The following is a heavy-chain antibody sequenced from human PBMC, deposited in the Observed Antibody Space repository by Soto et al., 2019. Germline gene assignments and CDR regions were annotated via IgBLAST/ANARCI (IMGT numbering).Heavy chain of an antibody. CDR3: ALRAKVSSGWYTFFLY. V-gene: IGHV2-5*02. Sequence: SGPTLVNPTQTLTLTCTFSGFSVSTSGMGVGWIRQPPGKALEWLALIYWDDDKRYSPSLKSRLTITRDTSKNQVVLTMTNMDPVDTGTYYCALRAKVSSGWYTFFLYWGQGTLVTVSS. D-gene: IGHD6-19*01. CDR2: IYWDDDK. CDR1: GFSVSTSGMG. J-gene: IGHJ4*02.